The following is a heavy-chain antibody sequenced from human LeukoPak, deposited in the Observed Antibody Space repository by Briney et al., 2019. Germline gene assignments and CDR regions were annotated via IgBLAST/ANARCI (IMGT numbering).Heavy chain of an antibody. Sequence: SETLSLTCTVSGGSISSGSYYWSWIRQPAGKGLEWIGRIYTSGSNNYNPSLKSRVTISVDTSKNQFSLKLSSVTAADTAVYYCAREGAGATGYYYYMDVWGKGTTVTVS. V-gene: IGHV4-61*02. CDR3: AREGAGATGYYYYMDV. J-gene: IGHJ6*03. CDR2: IYTSGSN. CDR1: GGSISSGSYY. D-gene: IGHD1-26*01.